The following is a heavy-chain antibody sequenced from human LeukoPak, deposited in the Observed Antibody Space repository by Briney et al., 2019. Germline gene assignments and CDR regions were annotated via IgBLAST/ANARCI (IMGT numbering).Heavy chain of an antibody. Sequence: SETLSLTCTDSGGSISSSSVYWGWIRQPPGKGLEWIATISYSGGTTSYNPSLKSRVTISVDTSKNQFSLKLNSVTAADTAVYYCVRRTSGSYSDYWGQGTLVTVSS. CDR1: GGSISSSSVY. J-gene: IGHJ4*02. CDR2: ISYSGGTT. CDR3: VRRTSGSYSDY. D-gene: IGHD1-26*01. V-gene: IGHV4-39*01.